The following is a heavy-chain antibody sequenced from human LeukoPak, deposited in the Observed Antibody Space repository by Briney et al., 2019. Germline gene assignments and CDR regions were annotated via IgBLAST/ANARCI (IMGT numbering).Heavy chain of an antibody. CDR1: GFTFSNYW. D-gene: IGHD6-19*01. V-gene: IGHV3-74*01. CDR2: IKSDGRTT. J-gene: IGHJ4*02. Sequence: GGSLRLSCTASGFTFSNYWMHWVRQAPGKGLVWVSRIKSDGRTTTYADSVKGRFTISRDNAKSTLYMQMNSLRAEDTAVYYCVRLADPGYWGQGTLVTVSS. CDR3: VRLADPGY.